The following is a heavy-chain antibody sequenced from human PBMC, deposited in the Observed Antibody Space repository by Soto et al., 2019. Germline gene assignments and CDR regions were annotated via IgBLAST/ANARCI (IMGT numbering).Heavy chain of an antibody. CDR1: GFTVSSNY. CDR2: IYSGGST. V-gene: IGHV3-53*01. J-gene: IGHJ6*02. D-gene: IGHD2-21*02. Sequence: EVQLVESGGGLIQPGGSLRLSCAASGFTVSSNYMSWVRQAPGKGLEWVSVIYSGGSTYYADSVKGRFTISRDNSKNTLYLQMNSLRADDTAVYYCARGLSQSCGGDCYLSYYYYGMDVWGQGTTVTVSS. CDR3: ARGLSQSCGGDCYLSYYYYGMDV.